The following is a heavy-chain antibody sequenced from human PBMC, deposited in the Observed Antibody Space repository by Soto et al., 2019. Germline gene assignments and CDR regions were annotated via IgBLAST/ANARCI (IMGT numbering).Heavy chain of an antibody. D-gene: IGHD1-20*01. CDR2: IIPIIGIA. CDR3: ARGRITGTNVHYYFYMDV. Sequence: QVQLVQSGAEVKKPGSSVKVSCKASGGTFSSYTISWVRQAPGQGLEWMGRIIPIIGIAIYAKKFQGRVTNTEDKSTSTAYMELSSLRSEHTAVYYGARGRITGTNVHYYFYMDVWGKGTTVTVSS. J-gene: IGHJ6*03. CDR1: GGTFSSYT. V-gene: IGHV1-69*02.